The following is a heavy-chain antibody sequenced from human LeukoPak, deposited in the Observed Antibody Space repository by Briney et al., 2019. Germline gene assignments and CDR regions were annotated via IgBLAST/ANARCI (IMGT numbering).Heavy chain of an antibody. CDR1: GFTFSSYS. CDR2: ISSSSSYI. D-gene: IGHD5-12*01. Sequence: GGSLRLSCAASGFTFSSYSMNWVRQAPGKGLEWVSSISSSSSYIYYADSVKGRFTISRDNAKNSVYLQMNSLRAEDTALYYCAKDKAPLYSGYDWDLDFWGQGTLVIVSS. CDR3: AKDKAPLYSGYDWDLDF. V-gene: IGHV3-21*04. J-gene: IGHJ4*02.